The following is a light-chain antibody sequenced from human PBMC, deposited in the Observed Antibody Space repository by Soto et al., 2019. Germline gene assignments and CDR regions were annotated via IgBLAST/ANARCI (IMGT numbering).Light chain of an antibody. CDR3: CSFAHSNTYV. CDR2: DVS. V-gene: IGLV2-14*03. CDR1: SSDVDAYNF. Sequence: QSVLTQPASVSGSPGQSIAISCTGTSSDVDAYNFVSWYQHHPGKAPKLMIFDVSNRPSGVSNRFSGSKSGNTASLTISGLQAEDEADYYCCSFAHSNTYVFGTGTKVTVL. J-gene: IGLJ1*01.